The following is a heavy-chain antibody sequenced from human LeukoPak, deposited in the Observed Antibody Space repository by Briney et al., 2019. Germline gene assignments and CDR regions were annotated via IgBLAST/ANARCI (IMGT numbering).Heavy chain of an antibody. CDR2: ISGSGGST. CDR1: GFTFSSYA. D-gene: IGHD6-13*01. CDR3: AKARQTSSWSNIIDY. Sequence: TGGSLRLSCAASGFTFSSYAMSWVRQAPGKGLEWVSAISGSGGSTYYADSVKGRFTISRDNSKNTLYLQMNSLRAEDTAVYYCAKARQTSSWSNIIDYWGQGTLVTVSS. V-gene: IGHV3-23*01. J-gene: IGHJ4*02.